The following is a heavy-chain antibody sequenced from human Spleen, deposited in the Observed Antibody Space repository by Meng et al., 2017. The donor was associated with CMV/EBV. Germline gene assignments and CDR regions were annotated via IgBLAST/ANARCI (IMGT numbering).Heavy chain of an antibody. V-gene: IGHV3-30-3*01. CDR1: GFTFSSYA. CDR2: ISYDGSNK. J-gene: IGHJ4*02. Sequence: GESLKIPCAASGFTFSSYAMHWVRQAPGKGLEWVAVISYDGSNKYYADSVRGRFTISRDNSKNTLYLQLNSLRVEDTAVYYCAKAFSSSWYREYYDYWGQGTLVTVSS. CDR3: AKAFSSSWYREYYDY. D-gene: IGHD6-13*01.